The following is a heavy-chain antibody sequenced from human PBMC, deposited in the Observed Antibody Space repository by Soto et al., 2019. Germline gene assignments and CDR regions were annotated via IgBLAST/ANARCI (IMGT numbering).Heavy chain of an antibody. CDR3: AREGGTMGAGWFDP. D-gene: IGHD3-10*01. J-gene: IGHJ5*02. V-gene: IGHV1-18*01. CDR1: GYTFTSYG. CDR2: ISAYNGNT. Sequence: GASVKVSCKASGYTFTSYGISWVRQAPGQRLEWMGWISAYNGNTNYAQKLQGRVTMTTDTSTSTAYMELRSLRSDVTAVYYCAREGGTMGAGWFDPWGQGTLVTVSS.